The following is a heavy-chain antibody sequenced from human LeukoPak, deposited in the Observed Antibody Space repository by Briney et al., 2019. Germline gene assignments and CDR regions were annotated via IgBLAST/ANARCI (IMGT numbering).Heavy chain of an antibody. Sequence: GGSLRLSCAASGFTFSDYYMSWIRQAPGKGLEWVAVIWYDGSNKYYADSVKGRFTISRDNSKNTLYLQMNSLRAEGTAVYYCAREGVGATHSREEYYYYYGMDVWGQGTTVTVSS. V-gene: IGHV3-33*08. D-gene: IGHD1-26*01. CDR2: IWYDGSNK. CDR3: AREGVGATHSREEYYYYYGMDV. CDR1: GFTFSDYY. J-gene: IGHJ6*02.